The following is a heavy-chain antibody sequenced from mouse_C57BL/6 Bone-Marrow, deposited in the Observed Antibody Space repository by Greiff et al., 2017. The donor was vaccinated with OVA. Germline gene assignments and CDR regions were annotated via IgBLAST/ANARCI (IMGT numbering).Heavy chain of an antibody. J-gene: IGHJ1*03. D-gene: IGHD3-3*01. CDR3: ARSRAYWYFDV. V-gene: IGHV1-82*01. CDR2: IYPGDGDT. Sequence: QVQLQQSGPELVKPGASVKISCKASGYAFSSSWMNWVKQRPGKGLEWIGRIYPGDGDTNYNGKFKGKATLTADKSSSTAYMQLSSLTSEDSAVYFCARSRAYWYFDVWGTGTTVTVSS. CDR1: GYAFSSSW.